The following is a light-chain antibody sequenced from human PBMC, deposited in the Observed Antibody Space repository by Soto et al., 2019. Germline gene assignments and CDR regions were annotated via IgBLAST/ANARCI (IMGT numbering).Light chain of an antibody. CDR3: CSYAGSYNVV. CDR2: DVS. CDR1: SSDVGGYNY. V-gene: IGLV2-11*01. Sequence: QSALTQPRSASGSPGQSVTISCTGTSSDVGGYNYVSWYQQHPGKAPKLMIFDVSQRPSGVPDRFSGSKSGNTASLTVSGLQAEDEADYYCCSYAGSYNVVFGGGTKLTVL. J-gene: IGLJ2*01.